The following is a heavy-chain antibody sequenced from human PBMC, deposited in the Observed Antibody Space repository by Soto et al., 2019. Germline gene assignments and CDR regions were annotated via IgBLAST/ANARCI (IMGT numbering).Heavy chain of an antibody. Sequence: GGSLRLSCAASGFTFSSYSMNWVRQAPGKGLEWVSYISSSSNSIYYADTVKGRFTISRDNAKNSLHLQMNSLRAEDTAVYYCARDLNNLLLWLHGMDVWCQGTTVTVSS. V-gene: IGHV3-48*01. J-gene: IGHJ6*02. CDR2: ISSSSNSI. CDR1: GFTFSSYS. D-gene: IGHD3-10*01. CDR3: ARDLNNLLLWLHGMDV.